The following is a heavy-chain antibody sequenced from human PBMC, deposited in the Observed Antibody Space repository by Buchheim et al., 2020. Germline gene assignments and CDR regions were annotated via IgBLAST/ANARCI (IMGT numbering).Heavy chain of an antibody. CDR2: ISDSGDST. V-gene: IGHV3-23*01. J-gene: IGHJ2*01. D-gene: IGHD3-9*01. CDR3: ARDQARREGYTYYDILTGPN. Sequence: EVQLLESGGGLVQPGGSLRLSCAASGFPFSRSAMTWVRQTPGKGLECVSSISDSGDSTLSADSVKGRFTISRDNSKNTLYLQMNSLRAEDTAVYYCARDQARREGYTYYDILTGPNWGRGTL. CDR1: GFPFSRSA.